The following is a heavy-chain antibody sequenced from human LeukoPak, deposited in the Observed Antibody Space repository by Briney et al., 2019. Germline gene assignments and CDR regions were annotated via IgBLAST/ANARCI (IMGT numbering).Heavy chain of an antibody. CDR1: GFTFSSYA. CDR2: ISYDGSNK. D-gene: IGHD6-19*01. Sequence: GGSLRLSCAASGFTFSSYAMHWVRQAPGKGLEWVAVISYDGSNKYYADSVKGRFTISRDNSKNTLYLQMNSLRAEDTAVYYCARDRQWLVPPPTDIDYWGQGTLVTVSS. J-gene: IGHJ4*02. V-gene: IGHV3-30-3*01. CDR3: ARDRQWLVPPPTDIDY.